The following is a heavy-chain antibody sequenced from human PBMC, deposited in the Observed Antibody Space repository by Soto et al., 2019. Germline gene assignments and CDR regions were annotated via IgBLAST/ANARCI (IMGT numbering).Heavy chain of an antibody. CDR1: GFTFSNAW. CDR3: TTDSDTVTTWPLYYFDY. Sequence: GGSLRLSCAASGFTFSNAWMSWVRQAPGKGLEWVGRIKSKTVGRTTDYAAPVKGRFTISRDVSKNTLYLQMNSLKTEDTAVYYCTTDSDTVTTWPLYYFDYWGQGTLVTVSS. V-gene: IGHV3-15*01. J-gene: IGHJ4*02. CDR2: IKSKTVGRTT. D-gene: IGHD4-4*01.